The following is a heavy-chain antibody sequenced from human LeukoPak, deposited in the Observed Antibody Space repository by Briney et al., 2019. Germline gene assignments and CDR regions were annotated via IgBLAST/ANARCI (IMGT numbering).Heavy chain of an antibody. V-gene: IGHV3-23*01. Sequence: GSLRLSCAASGFSFSSYAMSWVRQAPGKGLEWVSAISGSGGSSYYADSVKGRFTISRDNNKNTLYLQMNSLRAEDTAVYYCAKFWGAAGTLNYCVDVWGLGTMVTASS. CDR3: AKFWGAAGTLNYCVDV. CDR1: GFSFSSYA. D-gene: IGHD6-13*01. J-gene: IGHJ6*02. CDR2: ISGSGGSS.